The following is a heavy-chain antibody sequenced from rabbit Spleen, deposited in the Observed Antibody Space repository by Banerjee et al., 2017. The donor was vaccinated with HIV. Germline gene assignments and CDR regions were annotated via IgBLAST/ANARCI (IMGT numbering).Heavy chain of an antibody. Sequence: QSLEESGGDLVKPGASLTLTCTASGFSFSNSYWICWVRQAPGKGLEWIACIDAGSSGFTYFASWAKGRFTISKTSSTTVTLQMTSLTAADTATYFCARDTSSSFSSYGMDLWGPGTLVTVS. CDR2: IDAGSSGFT. V-gene: IGHV1S40*01. CDR1: GFSFSNSYW. CDR3: ARDTSSSFSSYGMDL. J-gene: IGHJ6*01. D-gene: IGHD1-1*01.